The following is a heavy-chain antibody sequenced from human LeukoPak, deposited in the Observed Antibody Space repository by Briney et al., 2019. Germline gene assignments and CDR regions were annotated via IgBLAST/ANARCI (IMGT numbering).Heavy chain of an antibody. CDR3: AREYCSSTSCYGTPIDY. Sequence: PGGSLRLSCAASGFTFSSYAMHWVRQAPGKGLEWVAVISYDGSNKYYADSVKGRFTISRDNSKNTLYLQMNSLRAEDTAVYYCAREYCSSTSCYGTPIDYWGQGTLVTVSS. V-gene: IGHV3-30-3*01. D-gene: IGHD2-2*01. J-gene: IGHJ4*02. CDR1: GFTFSSYA. CDR2: ISYDGSNK.